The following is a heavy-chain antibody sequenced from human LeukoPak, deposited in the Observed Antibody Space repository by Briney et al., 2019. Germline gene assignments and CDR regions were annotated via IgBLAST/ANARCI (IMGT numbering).Heavy chain of an antibody. D-gene: IGHD3-3*01. CDR2: MNPNSGYT. CDR3: ARDQGITIFGVVIDPPYYYMDV. J-gene: IGHJ6*03. Sequence: ASVKVSCKASGYTFTSLDINWVRQATGQGLEWMGWMNPNSGYTGYAQKFQGRVTITTDESTSTVYMELSSLRSEDTAVYYCARDQGITIFGVVIDPPYYYMDVWGKGTTVTVSS. V-gene: IGHV1-8*03. CDR1: GYTFTSLD.